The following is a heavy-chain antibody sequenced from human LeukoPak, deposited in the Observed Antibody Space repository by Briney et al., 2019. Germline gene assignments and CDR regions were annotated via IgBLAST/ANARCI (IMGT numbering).Heavy chain of an antibody. CDR1: GYTFTGYY. Sequence: ASVKVSCKASGYTFTGYYMHWVRQAPGQGLEWMGRINPNSGGTNYAQKFQGRVTMTRDTSISTAYMELSRLRSDDTAVYYCARGSSKVGATKTYYYGMDVWGQGTTVTVSS. D-gene: IGHD1-26*01. V-gene: IGHV1-2*06. CDR2: INPNSGGT. CDR3: ARGSSKVGATKTYYYGMDV. J-gene: IGHJ6*02.